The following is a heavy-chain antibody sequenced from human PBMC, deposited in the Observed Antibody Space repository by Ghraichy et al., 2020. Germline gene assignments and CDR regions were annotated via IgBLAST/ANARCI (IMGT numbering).Heavy chain of an antibody. CDR3: AKDSHDNSGYYYYYGMDV. CDR2: ISYDGNNE. J-gene: IGHJ6*02. V-gene: IGHV3-30*18. D-gene: IGHD3-22*01. Sequence: GGSLRLSCAASGFTLSTYGMYWVRQAPGKGLEWVALISYDGNNEYYADSVEGRFTISTDNSKNTLYLQMNSLRPEETAVYYCAKDSHDNSGYYYYYGMDVWGQGTTVTVSS. CDR1: GFTLSTYG.